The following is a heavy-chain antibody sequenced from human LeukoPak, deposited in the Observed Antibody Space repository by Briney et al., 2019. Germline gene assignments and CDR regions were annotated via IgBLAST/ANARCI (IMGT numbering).Heavy chain of an antibody. CDR2: IYYSGST. CDR1: GGSISSYY. Sequence: PSETLSLTCTVSGGSISSYYWSWIRQPPGKGLEWIGYIYYSGSTNYNPSLKSRVTISVDTSKNQFSLKLSSVTAADTAVYYCARDRMYGSGSYAFDYWGQGTLVTVSS. V-gene: IGHV4-59*01. J-gene: IGHJ4*02. CDR3: ARDRMYGSGSYAFDY. D-gene: IGHD3-10*01.